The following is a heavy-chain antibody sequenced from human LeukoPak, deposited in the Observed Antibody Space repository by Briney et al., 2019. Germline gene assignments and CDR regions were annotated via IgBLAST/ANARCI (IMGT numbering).Heavy chain of an antibody. CDR3: ARVKSGSSGWYSEFDP. D-gene: IGHD6-19*01. Sequence: ASVKDSCKASGYTFTSYYMHWVRQAPGQGLEWMGLINPSGGSTSSAQKFQGRVTMTRDTSTSTVYMELSSLRSEATAVYYCARVKSGSSGWYSEFDPWGQGTLVTVSS. CDR1: GYTFTSYY. CDR2: INPSGGST. J-gene: IGHJ5*02. V-gene: IGHV1-46*01.